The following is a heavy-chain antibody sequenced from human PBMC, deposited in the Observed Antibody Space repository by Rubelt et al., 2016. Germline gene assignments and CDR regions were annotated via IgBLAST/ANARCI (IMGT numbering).Heavy chain of an antibody. CDR1: GFTFSIYS. Sequence: PRGSLRLSCAASGFTFSIYSVNWVRQAPGKGLEWVSSISGSGDNTYHADSVKGRFTISRDNSKNMLYLQMNSLRAEDTAIYYCAKTISGSYGIGDVWGQGTTVTVSS. V-gene: IGHV3-23*01. D-gene: IGHD1-26*01. J-gene: IGHJ6*02. CDR2: ISGSGDNT. CDR3: AKTISGSYGIGDV.